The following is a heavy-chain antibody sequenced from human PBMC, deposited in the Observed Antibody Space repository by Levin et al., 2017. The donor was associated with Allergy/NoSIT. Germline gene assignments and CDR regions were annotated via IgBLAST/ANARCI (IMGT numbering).Heavy chain of an antibody. CDR3: ARDECAWLGGFYGMDV. CDR1: GASISTSVHDYY. Sequence: SETLSLTCTVSGASISTSVHDYYWTWIRQHPVKGLEWLGFIHHSGSAYYNPSLKSRLTMSLDTSKNQFSLKLTSATVADTAVYYCARDECAWLGGFYGMDVWGQGTTVAVSS. CDR2: IHHSGSA. V-gene: IGHV4-31*03. D-gene: IGHD3-10*01. J-gene: IGHJ6*02.